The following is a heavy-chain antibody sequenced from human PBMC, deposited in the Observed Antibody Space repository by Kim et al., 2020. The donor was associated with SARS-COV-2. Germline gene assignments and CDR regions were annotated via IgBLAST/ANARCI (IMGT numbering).Heavy chain of an antibody. V-gene: IGHV2-70*11. J-gene: IGHJ4*02. Sequence: SGPTLVKPTQTLTLTCTFSGFSLSTSGMCVSWIRQPPGKALEWLARIDWDDDKYYSTSLKTRLTISKDTSNNQVVLTMTNMDPVDTATYYCARISIAAAGSYFDYWGQGTLVTVSS. D-gene: IGHD6-13*01. CDR3: ARISIAAAGSYFDY. CDR2: IDWDDDK. CDR1: GFSLSTSGMC.